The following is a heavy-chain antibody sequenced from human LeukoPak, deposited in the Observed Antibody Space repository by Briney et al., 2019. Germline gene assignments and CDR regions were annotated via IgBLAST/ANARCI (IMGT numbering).Heavy chain of an antibody. D-gene: IGHD4-17*01. J-gene: IGHJ2*01. Sequence: GGSLRLSCAASGFTFSSYSMNWVRQAPGKGLEWVSSISSSSSYIYYADSVKGRFTISRDNAKNSLYLQMNSLRAEDTAVYYCATRETTVTVNWYFDLWGRGTLVTVSS. CDR1: GFTFSSYS. CDR3: ATRETTVTVNWYFDL. V-gene: IGHV3-21*01. CDR2: ISSSSSYI.